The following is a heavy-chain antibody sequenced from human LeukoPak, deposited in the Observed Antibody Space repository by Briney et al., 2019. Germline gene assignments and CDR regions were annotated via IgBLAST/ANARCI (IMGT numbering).Heavy chain of an antibody. Sequence: ASVKVSCKASGYTFTGYYMHWVRQAPGQGLEWMGWINPKSGGTNYAQKFQGRVTLTRDTSISTAYMELSRLRDDDTAVYYCARDHGSGSYYNFFGYWFDPWGQGTLVTVSS. CDR3: ARDHGSGSYYNFFGYWFDP. CDR2: INPKSGGT. D-gene: IGHD3-10*01. J-gene: IGHJ5*02. V-gene: IGHV1-2*02. CDR1: GYTFTGYY.